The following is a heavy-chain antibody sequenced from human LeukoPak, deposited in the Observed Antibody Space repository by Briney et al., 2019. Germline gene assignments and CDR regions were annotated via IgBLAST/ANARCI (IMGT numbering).Heavy chain of an antibody. CDR3: ASRDIVVVVAATNTFNL. J-gene: IGHJ3*01. CDR1: GGTFNSYT. D-gene: IGHD2-15*01. CDR2: IIAILGIA. Sequence: GASVKVSCKASGGTFNSYTISWVRQAPGQGLEWMGRIIAILGIANYAQKFQGRGTITADKSTSTAYMELSSLRSEDTAVYYCASRDIVVVVAATNTFNLWGQGTMVTVSS. V-gene: IGHV1-69*02.